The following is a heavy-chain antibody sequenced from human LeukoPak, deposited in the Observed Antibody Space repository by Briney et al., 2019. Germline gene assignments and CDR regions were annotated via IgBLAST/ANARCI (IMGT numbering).Heavy chain of an antibody. CDR1: GFTFSTYG. CDR3: ARGDFRWEMATTIAFDI. V-gene: IGHV3-23*01. D-gene: IGHD5-24*01. J-gene: IGHJ3*02. CDR2: ISGSGGST. Sequence: GGSLRLSCAASGFTFSTYGMSWVRQAPGKGLEWVSGISGSGGSTYYADSVKGRFTISRDNSKNTLFLQMNSLRAEDTAVYYCARGDFRWEMATTIAFDIWGQGTMVTVSS.